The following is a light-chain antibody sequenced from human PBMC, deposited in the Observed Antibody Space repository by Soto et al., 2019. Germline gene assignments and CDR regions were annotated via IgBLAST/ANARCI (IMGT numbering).Light chain of an antibody. Sequence: DIQMTQSPPTLSASVGDRVTISCRASRIIGNWLAWYQQKPGKAPKLLIYGASTLESGVPSRFSGSGSGTEFTLTISGLQPDDFATYCCQHYNSYSEAFGQGTKVELK. V-gene: IGKV1-5*03. J-gene: IGKJ1*01. CDR3: QHYNSYSEA. CDR2: GAS. CDR1: RIIGNW.